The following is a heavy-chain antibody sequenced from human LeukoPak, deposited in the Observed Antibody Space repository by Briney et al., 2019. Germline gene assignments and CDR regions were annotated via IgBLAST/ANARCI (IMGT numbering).Heavy chain of an antibody. D-gene: IGHD6-19*01. CDR3: ATARLSVAGPFDY. V-gene: IGHV3-53*01. J-gene: IGHJ4*02. CDR2: IFSGGST. Sequence: PGGSLRLSCAASGFNVSSNYMNWVRQAPGKGLEWVSVIFSGGSTYYADCVKGRFTISKDNSKNTLFLQINSLRAEDTALYYCATARLSVAGPFDYWGQGTLVTVSS. CDR1: GFNVSSNY.